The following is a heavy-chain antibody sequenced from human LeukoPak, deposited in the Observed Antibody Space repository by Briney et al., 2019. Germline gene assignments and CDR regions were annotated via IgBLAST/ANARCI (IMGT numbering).Heavy chain of an antibody. CDR2: ISNNGGYT. CDR3: AKQLGYCSDGSCYFPY. D-gene: IGHD2-15*01. CDR1: GFTFSSYW. V-gene: IGHV3-23*01. Sequence: GGSLRLSCAASGFTFSSYWMNWARQAPGKGLEWVSAISNNGGYTYYADSVQGRFTISRDNSKNTLCLQMNSLRAEDTAVYYCAKQLGYCSDGSCYFPYWGQGTLVTVSS. J-gene: IGHJ4*02.